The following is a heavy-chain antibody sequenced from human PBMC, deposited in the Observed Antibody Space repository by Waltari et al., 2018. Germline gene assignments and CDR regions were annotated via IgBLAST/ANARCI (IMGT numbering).Heavy chain of an antibody. V-gene: IGHV4-34*01. J-gene: IGHJ4*02. CDR3: ARGLERITIFGVVIMGAWFDY. CDR2: INHSGST. Sequence: QVQLQQWGAGLLKPSETLSLTCAVYGGSFSGYYWSWIRRPPGQGLEWIGEINHSGSTNYNPSLKSRVTISVDTSKNQFSLKLSSVTAADTAVYYCARGLERITIFGVVIMGAWFDYWGQGTLVTVSS. D-gene: IGHD3-3*01. CDR1: GGSFSGYY.